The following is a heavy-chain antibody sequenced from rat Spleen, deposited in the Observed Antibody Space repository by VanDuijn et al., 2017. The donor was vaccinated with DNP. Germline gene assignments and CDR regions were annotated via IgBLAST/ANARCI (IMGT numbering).Heavy chain of an antibody. CDR1: GFTFSDYN. CDR2: ITDDGSST. CDR3: ANGPTFDY. J-gene: IGHJ2*01. D-gene: IGHD2-1*01. Sequence: EVQLVESGGGLVQPGRSLKLSCAASGFTFSDYNMAWVRQAPKKGLEWVATITDDGSSTYYRDSVKGRFTISRDNAKSTLYLQMDSLRSEDTATYYCANGPTFDYWGQGVMVTASS. V-gene: IGHV5-7*01.